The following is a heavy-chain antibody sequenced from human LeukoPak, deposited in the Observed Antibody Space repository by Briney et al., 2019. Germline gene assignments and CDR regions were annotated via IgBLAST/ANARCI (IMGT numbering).Heavy chain of an antibody. CDR2: IIPIFGTA. CDR3: ARDPQVRFLEWVPYYFDY. Sequence: SSVKVSCKASGGTFSSYAISWVRQAPGQGLEWMGGIIPIFGTANYAQKFQGRVTITTDESTSTAYMELRSLRSDDTAVYYCARDPQVRFLEWVPYYFDYWGQGTLVTVSS. D-gene: IGHD3-3*01. CDR1: GGTFSSYA. V-gene: IGHV1-69*05. J-gene: IGHJ4*02.